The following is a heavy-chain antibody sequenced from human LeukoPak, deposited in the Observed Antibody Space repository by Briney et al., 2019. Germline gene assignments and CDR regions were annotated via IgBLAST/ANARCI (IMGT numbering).Heavy chain of an antibody. Sequence: PGGSLRLSCAASGFTFSSYGMHWVRQAPGKGLEEVAFIRYDGSNKYYADSVKGRFTISRDNSKNTLYLQMNSLSAEATAVYYFAKDDSGYAPGVGYWGQGTLVTVSS. CDR3: AKDDSGYAPGVGY. CDR1: GFTFSSYG. D-gene: IGHD5-12*01. CDR2: IRYDGSNK. J-gene: IGHJ4*02. V-gene: IGHV3-30*02.